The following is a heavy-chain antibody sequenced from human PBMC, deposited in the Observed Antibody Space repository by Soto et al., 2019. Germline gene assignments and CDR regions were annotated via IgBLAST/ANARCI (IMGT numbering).Heavy chain of an antibody. CDR1: GVSIGTDSYY. CDR3: ARHLNWDFDY. V-gene: IGHV4-39*01. J-gene: IGHJ4*02. Sequence: PSETLSLTCTFSGVSIGTDSYYWGWLRQPPEKGLEWIGTIYYSGSTYYNPSLKSRVTISVDTSKNQFSLRLSSVTAADTAVYYCARHLNWDFDYWGQGTLVTVSS. CDR2: IYYSGST. D-gene: IGHD7-27*01.